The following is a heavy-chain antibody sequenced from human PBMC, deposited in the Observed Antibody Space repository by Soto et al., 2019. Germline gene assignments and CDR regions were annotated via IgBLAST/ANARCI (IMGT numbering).Heavy chain of an antibody. J-gene: IGHJ4*02. D-gene: IGHD4-17*01. CDR3: ATYGEVDY. CDR2: INHIRSS. Sequence: SETLSLSCAAYVLSFSGYSWSWIRQPPGKGLEWIGEINHIRSSNDNAALVRGVTISVDASENQFSLKLSSVTAADTAVLYCATYGEVDYWGPGTQVPVSS. V-gene: IGHV4-34*01. CDR1: VLSFSGYS.